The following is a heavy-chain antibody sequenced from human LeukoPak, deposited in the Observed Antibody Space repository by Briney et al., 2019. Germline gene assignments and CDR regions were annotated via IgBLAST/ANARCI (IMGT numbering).Heavy chain of an antibody. CDR1: GFLFSNSW. J-gene: IGHJ4*02. CDR3: ARDSGYNAFDY. CDR2: INQDGRAK. Sequence: PGGSLRLSCADSGFLFSNSWMAWVRQAPGRGLEWLANINQDGRAKTCVDSVKGGFTISRDNAKNSLYLQMNSLRAEDTAMYYCARDSGYNAFDYWGQGTLVTVSS. V-gene: IGHV3-7*05. D-gene: IGHD5-12*01.